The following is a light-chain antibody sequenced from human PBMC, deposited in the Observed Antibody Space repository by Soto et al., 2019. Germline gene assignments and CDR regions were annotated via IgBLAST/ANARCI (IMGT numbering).Light chain of an antibody. CDR1: SSNVGTHNL. CDR2: EGS. CDR3: CSYAGNSTSV. V-gene: IGLV2-23*01. Sequence: QSVLTQPASVSGSPGQSITISCTGTSSNVGTHNLVSWYQQHPGKAPKLMIYEGSKRPSGVSNRFSGSKSGNTASLTISGLQADDEADYYCCSYAGNSTSVFGTGTKVTVL. J-gene: IGLJ1*01.